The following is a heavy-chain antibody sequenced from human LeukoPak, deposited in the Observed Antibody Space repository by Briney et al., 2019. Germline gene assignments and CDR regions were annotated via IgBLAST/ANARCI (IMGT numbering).Heavy chain of an antibody. J-gene: IGHJ4*02. CDR1: GYTFTGYY. Sequence: ASVKVSCKASGYTFTGYYLHWVRQAPGQGLEWMGWINPNSGGTNYAQKFQGRVTMTRDTSISKAYMELGSLRSDDTAVFFCARGRYSSGWVRWDYFDYWGQGTLVTVSS. CDR2: INPNSGGT. CDR3: ARGRYSSGWVRWDYFDY. D-gene: IGHD6-19*01. V-gene: IGHV1-2*02.